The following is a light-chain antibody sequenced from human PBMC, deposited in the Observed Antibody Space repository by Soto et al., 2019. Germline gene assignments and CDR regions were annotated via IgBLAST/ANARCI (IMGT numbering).Light chain of an antibody. CDR1: QSVSNY. Sequence: EIVLTQSPVTLSLSPGDRATLSCRASQSVSNYLAWYQQKPGQAPRLLIYDASKRAPGIPARFSGSGSGTDFTLTISSLEPEDFAVYYCQQRANWPPFTFGGGTKVDIK. V-gene: IGKV3-11*01. CDR2: DAS. J-gene: IGKJ4*01. CDR3: QQRANWPPFT.